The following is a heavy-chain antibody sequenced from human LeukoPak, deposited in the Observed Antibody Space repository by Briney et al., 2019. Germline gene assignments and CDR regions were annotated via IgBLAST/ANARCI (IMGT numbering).Heavy chain of an antibody. CDR3: AKDWGPYSSSWFNWFDP. D-gene: IGHD6-13*01. Sequence: PGRSLRLSCAASGFTFSSYGMHWVRQAPGKGLEWVAVISYDGSNKYYADSVKGRLTISRDNSKNTLYLQMNSLRAEDTAVYYCAKDWGPYSSSWFNWFDPWGQGTLVTVSS. CDR1: GFTFSSYG. V-gene: IGHV3-30*18. CDR2: ISYDGSNK. J-gene: IGHJ5*02.